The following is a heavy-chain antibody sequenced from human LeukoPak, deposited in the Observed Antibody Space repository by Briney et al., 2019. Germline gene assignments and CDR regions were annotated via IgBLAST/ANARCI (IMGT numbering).Heavy chain of an antibody. CDR1: GGSISSSSYY. CDR3: ARGGGIYDYVWGSYRLYYFDY. D-gene: IGHD3-16*02. Sequence: NPSETLSLTCTVSGGSISSSSYYWGWIRQPPGKGLEWIGSIYYSGSTYYNPSLKSRVTISVDTSKNQFSLKLSSVTAADTAVYYCARGGGIYDYVWGSYRLYYFDYWGQGTLVTVSS. J-gene: IGHJ4*02. V-gene: IGHV4-39*07. CDR2: IYYSGST.